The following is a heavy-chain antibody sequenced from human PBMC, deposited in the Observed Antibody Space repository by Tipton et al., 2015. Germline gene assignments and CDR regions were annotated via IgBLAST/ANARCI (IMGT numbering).Heavy chain of an antibody. Sequence: TLSLTCSVSGASVSSGFYYWTWIRQPPGKGLEWIGYVFVPGSTNFNPSLGSRVTISVDTSKTQFSLELMSVTAADTAMYYCARGQDETTSGEYFTHWGQGTLVTVSS. J-gene: IGHJ1*01. CDR3: ARGQDETTSGEYFTH. D-gene: IGHD4-17*01. V-gene: IGHV4-61*01. CDR1: GASVSSGFYY. CDR2: VFVPGST.